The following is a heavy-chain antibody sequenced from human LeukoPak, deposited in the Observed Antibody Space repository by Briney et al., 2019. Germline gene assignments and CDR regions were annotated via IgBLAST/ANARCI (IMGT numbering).Heavy chain of an antibody. CDR3: ARPQRAVTTFYYYYYGMDV. CDR1: GYTFTGYY. D-gene: IGHD4-17*01. J-gene: IGHJ6*02. Sequence: ASVKVSCKASGYTFTGYYMHWVRQAPGQGLEWMGWINPNSGGTNYAQKFQGRVTMTRDTSISTAYMELSRPRSDDTAVYYCARPQRAVTTFYYYYYGMDVWGQGTTVTVSS. CDR2: INPNSGGT. V-gene: IGHV1-2*02.